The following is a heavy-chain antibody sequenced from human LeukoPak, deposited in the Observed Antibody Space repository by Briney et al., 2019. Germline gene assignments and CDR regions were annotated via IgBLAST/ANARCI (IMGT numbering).Heavy chain of an antibody. J-gene: IGHJ6*03. V-gene: IGHV3-33*01. D-gene: IGHD5-24*01. CDR3: VRDLESWLQGCYYYSMDV. CDR1: GFTFSSYG. CDR2: IWFDGSEK. Sequence: GSLSLSCAASGFTFSSYGMHWVRQAPGKGLEWVAVIWFDGSEKNYADSVKGRFTISRDNSKNTLYLQINSLRADDTAVYYCVRDLESWLQGCYYYSMDVWGQGTTVAVSS.